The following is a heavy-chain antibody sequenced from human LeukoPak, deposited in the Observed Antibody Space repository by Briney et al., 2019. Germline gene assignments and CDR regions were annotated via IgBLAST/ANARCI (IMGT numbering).Heavy chain of an antibody. Sequence: GGSLRLSCAASGFTFSSYDMHWVHQATGKGLEWVSAIGTAGDTYYPGSVKGRFTISRENAKNSLYLQMNSLRAGDTAVYYCARSIAATQLLDPWGQGTLVTVSS. CDR3: ARSIAATQLLDP. D-gene: IGHD6-6*01. CDR2: IGTAGDT. CDR1: GFTFSSYD. V-gene: IGHV3-13*01. J-gene: IGHJ5*02.